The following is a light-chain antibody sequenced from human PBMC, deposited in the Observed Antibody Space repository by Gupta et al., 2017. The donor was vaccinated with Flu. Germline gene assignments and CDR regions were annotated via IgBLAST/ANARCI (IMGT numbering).Light chain of an antibody. V-gene: IGKV3-11*01. CDR1: QSVSSY. CDR2: DAS. CDR3: QQRSNLYI. J-gene: IGKJ2*01. Sequence: EIVLTQSPATLSLSPGERATLSCRASQSVSSYLAWYQQKPGQAPRLLIYDASNRATGIPDRFSGSGYGTDFTLTSSSREHEDFAVYYGQQRSNLYIFGQGTKLEIK.